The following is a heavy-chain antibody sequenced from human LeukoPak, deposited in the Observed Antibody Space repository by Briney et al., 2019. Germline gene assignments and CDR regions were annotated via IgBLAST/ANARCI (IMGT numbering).Heavy chain of an antibody. V-gene: IGHV1-18*01. J-gene: IGHJ4*02. CDR2: ISPYSDST. CDR1: DYTFTTYG. Sequence: ASVKVSCKASDYTFTTYGISWVRQAPGQGLEWMGWISPYSDSTFYAQKLQGRLTMTTDTSTSTAYMELRSLRSDDTAVYYCARFFTADNVVDYWGQGTLVTVSS. D-gene: IGHD1-1*01. CDR3: ARFFTADNVVDY.